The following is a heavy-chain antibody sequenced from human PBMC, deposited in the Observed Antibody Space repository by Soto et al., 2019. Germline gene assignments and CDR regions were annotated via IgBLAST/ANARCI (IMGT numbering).Heavy chain of an antibody. CDR1: GFTFSSYG. CDR2: ISGGGPPT. J-gene: IGHJ4*02. Sequence: EVQMLESGGGLVQPGGSLRLSCTGSGFTFSSYGMSWVRQAPGKGLEWVSGISGGGPPTYYADSVRGRFTISRDNSKNHLYLQMNSLRAEDTAVYYCAIRTYSTGWYYLDLWGRGTLVTVSA. D-gene: IGHD6-25*01. CDR3: AIRTYSTGWYYLDL. V-gene: IGHV3-23*01.